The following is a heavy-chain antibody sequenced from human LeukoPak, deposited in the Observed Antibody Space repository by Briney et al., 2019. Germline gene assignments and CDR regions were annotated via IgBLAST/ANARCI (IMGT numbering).Heavy chain of an antibody. CDR1: GGSVSSYY. CDR2: IYYSGST. CDR3: ARMRVNWIDP. V-gene: IGHV4-59*08. Sequence: SETLSLTCTVSGGSVSSYYWSWIRQPPGKGLEWIGYIYYSGSTNYNPSLKSRVTISVDTSKNQFSLKLSSVTAADTAVYYCARMRVNWIDPWGQGTLVTVSS. J-gene: IGHJ5*02.